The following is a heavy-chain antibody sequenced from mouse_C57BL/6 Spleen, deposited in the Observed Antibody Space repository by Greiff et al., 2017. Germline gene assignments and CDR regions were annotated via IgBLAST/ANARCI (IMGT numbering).Heavy chain of an antibody. Sequence: QVQLQQSGAELVRPGASVKLSCKASGYTFTDYYINWVKQRPGQGLEWIARIYPGSGNTYYNEKFKGKATLTAEKSSSTAYMQLSSLPSEDSAVYFCARSGRGSSGYAMDYWGQGTSVTVSS. CDR3: ARSGRGSSGYAMDY. CDR1: GYTFTDYY. CDR2: IYPGSGNT. D-gene: IGHD1-1*01. J-gene: IGHJ4*01. V-gene: IGHV1-76*01.